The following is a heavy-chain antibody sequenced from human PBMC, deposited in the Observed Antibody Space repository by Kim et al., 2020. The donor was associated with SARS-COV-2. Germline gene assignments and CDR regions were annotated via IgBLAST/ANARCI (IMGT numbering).Heavy chain of an antibody. Sequence: GGSLRLSCAASGFTVSSNYMSWVRQAPGMGLEWVSVIYSGGSTYYADSVKGRFTISRDNSKNTLYLQMNSLRAEDTAVYYCAREGGSMVRGAPDAFDIWGQGTMVPVSS. V-gene: IGHV3-53*01. J-gene: IGHJ3*02. CDR2: IYSGGST. D-gene: IGHD3-10*01. CDR3: AREGGSMVRGAPDAFDI. CDR1: GFTVSSNY.